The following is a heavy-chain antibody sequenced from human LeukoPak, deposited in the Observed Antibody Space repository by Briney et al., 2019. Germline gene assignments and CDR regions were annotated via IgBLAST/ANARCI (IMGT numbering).Heavy chain of an antibody. V-gene: IGHV3-7*01. CDR2: IEQDGSEK. Sequence: GGSLRLSCAASGFSFSSYWMSWVRQAPGKGLEWVANIEQDGSEKYYVDSVKGRFTISRDNAKNSLYLQMNSLRTEDTAVYYCARDVGPGDYWGQGTLVTVSS. J-gene: IGHJ4*02. CDR1: GFSFSSYW. CDR3: ARDVGPGDY.